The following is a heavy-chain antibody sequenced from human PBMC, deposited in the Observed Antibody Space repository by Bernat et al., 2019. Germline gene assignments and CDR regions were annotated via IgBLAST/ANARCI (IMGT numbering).Heavy chain of an antibody. J-gene: IGHJ4*02. CDR1: GFTFSSYA. CDR3: ASGFYDSSGFDY. Sequence: EVQLLESGGGLVQPGGSLRLSCAASGFTFSSYAMSWVRQAPGKGLEWVSAISGSGGSTYYADSVKGRFTISRDNSKNTLYLRMNSLRAEDAAVYYCASGFYDSSGFDYWGQGTLVTVSS. V-gene: IGHV3-23*01. D-gene: IGHD3-22*01. CDR2: ISGSGGST.